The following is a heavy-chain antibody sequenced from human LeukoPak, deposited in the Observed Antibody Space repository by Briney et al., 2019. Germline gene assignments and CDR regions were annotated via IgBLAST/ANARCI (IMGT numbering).Heavy chain of an antibody. CDR2: IYYSGST. V-gene: IGHV4-30-4*01. D-gene: IGHD4-17*01. Sequence: SETLSLTCTVSGGSISSGDYYWSWIRQPPGKGLEWIGYIYYSGSTYYNPSLKSRVTISVDTSKNQFSLKLSSVTAADTAVYYCAGGTYGDYVSDYWGQGTLVTVSS. CDR3: AGGTYGDYVSDY. CDR1: GGSISSGDYY. J-gene: IGHJ4*02.